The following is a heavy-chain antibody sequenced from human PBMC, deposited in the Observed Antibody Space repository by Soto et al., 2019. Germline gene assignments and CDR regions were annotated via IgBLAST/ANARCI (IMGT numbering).Heavy chain of an antibody. Sequence: SVKVSCKASGGTFSSYTISWVRQAPGQGLEWMGRIIPIVGIANYAQKFQGRVTITADESTSTAYMELSSLRSEDTAVYYCARAKLEVVAATPVYYYGMDVWGQGTKVTVSS. CDR2: IIPIVGIA. D-gene: IGHD2-15*01. CDR1: GGTFSSYT. J-gene: IGHJ6*02. V-gene: IGHV1-69*02. CDR3: ARAKLEVVAATPVYYYGMDV.